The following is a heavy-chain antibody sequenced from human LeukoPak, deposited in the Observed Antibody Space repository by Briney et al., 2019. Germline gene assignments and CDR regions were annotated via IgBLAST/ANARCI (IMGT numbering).Heavy chain of an antibody. D-gene: IGHD3-9*01. CDR2: FDPEDGET. Sequence: ASVKVSCKVSGYTLTELSMHWVRQAPGKGLEWMGGFDPEDGETIYAQKFQGRVTMTEDTSTDTAYMELSSLRSEDTAVYYCATVDILTAQGAFDIWGQGTMVTVSS. J-gene: IGHJ3*02. CDR1: GYTLTELS. V-gene: IGHV1-24*01. CDR3: ATVDILTAQGAFDI.